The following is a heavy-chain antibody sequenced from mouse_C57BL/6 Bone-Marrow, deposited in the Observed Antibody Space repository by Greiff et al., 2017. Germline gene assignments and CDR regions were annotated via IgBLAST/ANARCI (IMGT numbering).Heavy chain of an antibody. CDR3: ASPRETTVVASFDY. CDR2: IDPNSGGT. Sequence: VQLQQPGAELVKPGASVKLSCKASGYTFTSYWMHWVKQRPGRGLEWIGRIDPNSGGTKYNEKFKSKATLTVDKPSSTAYMQLSSLTSEDSAVYYCASPRETTVVASFDYWGQGTTLTVSS. V-gene: IGHV1-72*01. D-gene: IGHD1-1*01. CDR1: GYTFTSYW. J-gene: IGHJ2*01.